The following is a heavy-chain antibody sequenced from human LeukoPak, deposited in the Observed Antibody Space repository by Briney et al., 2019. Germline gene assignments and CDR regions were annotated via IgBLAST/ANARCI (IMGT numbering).Heavy chain of an antibody. Sequence: SETLSLTCTVSGGSISSYYWSWIRQPPGKGLEWIGYIYYSGSTNYNPSLKSRVTISVDTSKNQFSLKLSSVTAADTAVYYCARKGSGWPFDYWGQGTLVTVSS. D-gene: IGHD6-19*01. CDR2: IYYSGST. V-gene: IGHV4-59*12. CDR3: ARKGSGWPFDY. J-gene: IGHJ4*02. CDR1: GGSISSYY.